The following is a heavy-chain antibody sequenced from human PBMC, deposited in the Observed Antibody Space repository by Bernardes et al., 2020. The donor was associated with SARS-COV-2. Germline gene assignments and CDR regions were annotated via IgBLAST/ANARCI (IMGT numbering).Heavy chain of an antibody. CDR2: FIPIFHTA. Sequence: SVKVSCKASGGTFSGLGINWVRQAPGHGLEWLGGFIPIFHTAKYAQKFQDRVTIIADTSTSTAYMELRSLRSEDTAVYFCAGNRSESIDYGLDVWGKGTTVTVSP. D-gene: IGHD3-3*01. V-gene: IGHV1-69*06. CDR3: AGNRSESIDYGLDV. J-gene: IGHJ6*04. CDR1: GGTFSGLG.